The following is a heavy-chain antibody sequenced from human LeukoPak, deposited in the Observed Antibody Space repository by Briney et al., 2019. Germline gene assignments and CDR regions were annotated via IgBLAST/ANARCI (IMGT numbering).Heavy chain of an antibody. CDR1: GYTFTSYG. J-gene: IGHJ4*02. D-gene: IGHD2-2*01. Sequence: ASVKVSFKASGYTFTSYGISWVRQAPGQGLEWMGWISAYNGNTNYSQKLQGRGTITTDTSTSTSYMELRIPTSDDPAVHYFARGAPWSQLLRAAGYFDYWGQGTLVTVSS. CDR3: ARGAPWSQLLRAAGYFDY. V-gene: IGHV1-18*01. CDR2: ISAYNGNT.